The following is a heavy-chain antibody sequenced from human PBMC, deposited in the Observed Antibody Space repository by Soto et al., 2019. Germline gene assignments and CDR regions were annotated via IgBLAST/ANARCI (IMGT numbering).Heavy chain of an antibody. J-gene: IGHJ4*02. CDR3: ARWYCGGDCYSPYST. Sequence: SETLSLTCTVSGGSISSYYWSWIRQPPGKGLEWIGYIYYSGSTNYNPSLKSRVTISVDTSKNQFSLKLSSVTAADTAVYYCARWYCGGDCYSPYSTWGQGTLVTVSS. CDR2: IYYSGST. V-gene: IGHV4-59*01. D-gene: IGHD2-21*02. CDR1: GGSISSYY.